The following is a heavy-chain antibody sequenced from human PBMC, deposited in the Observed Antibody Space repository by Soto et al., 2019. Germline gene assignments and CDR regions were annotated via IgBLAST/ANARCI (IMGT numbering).Heavy chain of an antibody. J-gene: IGHJ4*02. V-gene: IGHV3-30*18. CDR3: AKDSSNGYNYRSRFDY. CDR2: ISYDGSNK. CDR1: GFTFSSYG. Sequence: QVQLVESGGGVVQPGRSLRLSCAASGFTFSSYGMHWVRQAPGKGLEWVAVISYDGSNKYYADSVKGRFTISRDNSKNTLYLQMNSLRAEDTAVYYCAKDSSNGYNYRSRFDYWGQGTLVTVSS. D-gene: IGHD5-12*01.